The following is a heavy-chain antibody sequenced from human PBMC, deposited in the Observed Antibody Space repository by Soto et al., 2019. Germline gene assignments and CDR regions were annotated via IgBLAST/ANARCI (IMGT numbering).Heavy chain of an antibody. CDR2: IGYDGGKK. CDR1: GFTFGSYG. D-gene: IGHD4-17*01. Sequence: QVQLVESGGGVVQPGRSLRLSCAGSGFTFGSYGRHWVRQAPGKGLEWVAVIGYDGGKKYYGDSVKGRFTMSRDNSKNTVDLQMNSLRAEDMAVYYCARDRGYGENYGMDVWGQGTTVIVSS. J-gene: IGHJ6*02. CDR3: ARDRGYGENYGMDV. V-gene: IGHV3-33*01.